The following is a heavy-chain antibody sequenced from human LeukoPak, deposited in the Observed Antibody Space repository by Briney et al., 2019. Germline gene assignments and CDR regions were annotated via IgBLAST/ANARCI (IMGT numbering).Heavy chain of an antibody. CDR2: ISDSGGST. J-gene: IGHJ4*02. CDR1: GFTFSSYA. D-gene: IGHD3-10*01. CDR3: AKDRHMVRGVINY. Sequence: GGSPRLSCAASGFTFSSYAMSWVRQAPGKGLEWVSAISDSGGSTYYADSVKGRFTISRDNPKNTLYLQMNSLRAEDTAVYYCAKDRHMVRGVINYWGQGTLVTVSS. V-gene: IGHV3-23*01.